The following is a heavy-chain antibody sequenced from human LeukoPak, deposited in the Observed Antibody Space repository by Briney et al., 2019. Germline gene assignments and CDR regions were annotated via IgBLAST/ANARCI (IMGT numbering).Heavy chain of an antibody. CDR3: AKVRVGTAHFDY. D-gene: IGHD2-15*01. CDR2: ISHDGSNN. CDR1: GFTFSNYG. Sequence: GGSLRLSCAASGFTFSNYGMHWVRQAPGKGLEWVVVISHDGSNNNYADSVKGRSTISRDNSKNTLYLQMNSLRPEDTAVYYCAKVRVGTAHFDYWGQGTLVTVSS. V-gene: IGHV3-30*18. J-gene: IGHJ4*02.